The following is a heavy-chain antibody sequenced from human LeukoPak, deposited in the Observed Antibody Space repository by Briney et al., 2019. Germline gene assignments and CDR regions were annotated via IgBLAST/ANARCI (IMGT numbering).Heavy chain of an antibody. Sequence: GGSLRLSCAASGFTFSSYWMHWVRQTPGKGLVWISRINSDGSSTNYADSVKGRFTISRDNARNTLYLQMNSLRAEDMAVYYCVRENRGCHYGYFDYWGQGALVTVSS. CDR2: INSDGSST. CDR1: GFTFSSYW. CDR3: VRENRGCHYGYFDY. D-gene: IGHD5-18*01. J-gene: IGHJ4*02. V-gene: IGHV3-74*01.